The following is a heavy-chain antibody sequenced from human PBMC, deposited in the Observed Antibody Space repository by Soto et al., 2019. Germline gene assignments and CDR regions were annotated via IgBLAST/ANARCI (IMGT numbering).Heavy chain of an antibody. CDR3: ARLVEAHFDF. Sequence: EVQLVESGGGLVQPGGSLRLSCAASGFPFSIYSMNWVRQAPGKGLEWSSYITSDTNTIKYADSVKGRCTISRDNAKNLVYLLMNSLRDEDMAVYFCARLVEAHFDFWVQGTVVTVSS. CDR1: GFPFSIYS. V-gene: IGHV3-48*02. J-gene: IGHJ4*02. CDR2: ITSDTNTI.